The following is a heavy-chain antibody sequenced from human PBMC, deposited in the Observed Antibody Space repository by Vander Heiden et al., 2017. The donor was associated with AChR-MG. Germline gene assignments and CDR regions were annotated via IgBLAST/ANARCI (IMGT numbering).Heavy chain of an antibody. CDR3: TREPHARWIQRWFYAFDI. CDR2: IRSKADGGTK. J-gene: IGHJ3*02. D-gene: IGHD5-18*01. Sequence: EVQLVESGGALVQPGRSLKLSGPAPGFTSADYALSGFRRGPGKELEGVGLIRSKADGGTKEYAASVKGIFTISRDDSKRIAYLQMSSLKAEDTVVYYCTREPHARWIQRWFYAFDIWGQGTMVTVSS. V-gene: IGHV3-49*03. CDR1: GFTSADYA.